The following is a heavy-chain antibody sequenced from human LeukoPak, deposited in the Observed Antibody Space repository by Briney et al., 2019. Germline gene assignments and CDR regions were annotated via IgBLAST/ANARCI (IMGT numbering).Heavy chain of an antibody. J-gene: IGHJ4*02. Sequence: SETLSLTCTVSGASISTYYWSWIRQPPGKGLEWIGYIYYSGSTNYNPSLKSRVTISVDTSKNQFSLKLSSVTAADTAVYYCARRGSGSYDYSFDYWGQGTLVTVSS. CDR2: IYYSGST. CDR3: ARRGSGSYDYSFDY. D-gene: IGHD1-26*01. V-gene: IGHV4-59*08. CDR1: GASISTYY.